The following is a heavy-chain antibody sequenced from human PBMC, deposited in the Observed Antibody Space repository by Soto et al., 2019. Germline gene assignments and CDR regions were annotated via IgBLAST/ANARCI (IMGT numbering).Heavy chain of an antibody. D-gene: IGHD5-12*01. Sequence: GASVKVSCKASGGTFSSYAISWVRQAPGQGLEWMGGIIPIFGTANYAQKFQGRVTITADESTSTAYMELSSLRSEDTAVYYCARGPFIVATISYFDYWGQGTLVTVSS. CDR3: ARGPFIVATISYFDY. CDR2: IIPIFGTA. V-gene: IGHV1-69*13. J-gene: IGHJ4*02. CDR1: GGTFSSYA.